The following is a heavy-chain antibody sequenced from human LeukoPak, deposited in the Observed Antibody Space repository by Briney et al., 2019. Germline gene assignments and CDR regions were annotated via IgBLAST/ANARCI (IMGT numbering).Heavy chain of an antibody. V-gene: IGHV6-1*01. CDR3: ARDRDLGNYYDGMVV. D-gene: IGHD7-27*01. J-gene: IGHJ6*02. CDR1: GDSVSTNSAA. CDR2: TYYRSRWYN. Sequence: SQTLSLTCAISGDSVSTNSAAWSWIRQSPSRGLGWLGRTYYRSRWYNDYAVSVKSRITIKSDTSKNQFSLQLNSVTPEDTAVYYCARDRDLGNYYDGMVVWGQGTTATVSS.